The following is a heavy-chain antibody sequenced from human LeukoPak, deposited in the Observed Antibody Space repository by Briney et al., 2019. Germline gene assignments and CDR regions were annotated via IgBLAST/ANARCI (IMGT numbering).Heavy chain of an antibody. V-gene: IGHV4-38-2*02. CDR1: GYSISSGYY. CDR3: ARNLLPEQLVLNF. D-gene: IGHD6-13*01. Sequence: SETLSLTCTVSGYSISSGYYWGWSRQPPGEGLEWIGSIYHSGSTYYNPSLKSRVTMSVDTSKNQFSLNLKSVTPEDTAVYYCARNLLPEQLVLNFWGQGTLVTVSS. CDR2: IYHSGST. J-gene: IGHJ4*02.